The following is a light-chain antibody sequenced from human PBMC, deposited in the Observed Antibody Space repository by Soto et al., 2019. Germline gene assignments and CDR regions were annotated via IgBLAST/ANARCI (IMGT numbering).Light chain of an antibody. CDR2: GAS. Sequence: EIVMTQSPATLSVSPGERATLSCRASQSVSGNLAWYQQKPGQAPRLLIYGASTWAPGIPARFSGSGSGTEFTLTISSLQSEDFAVYYCQQYNNWPPTFGQGTKVELK. V-gene: IGKV3-15*01. CDR3: QQYNNWPPT. CDR1: QSVSGN. J-gene: IGKJ1*01.